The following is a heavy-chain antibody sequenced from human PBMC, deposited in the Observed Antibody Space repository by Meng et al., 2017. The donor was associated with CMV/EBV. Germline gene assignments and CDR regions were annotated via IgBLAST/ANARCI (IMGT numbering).Heavy chain of an antibody. V-gene: IGHV1-69*02. CDR3: ARGYCSSTSCSAPDY. J-gene: IGHJ4*02. D-gene: IGHD2-2*01. CDR2: IIPILGIA. CDR1: GGTFSSYT. Sequence: VKVSCKASGGTFSSYTISWVRQAPGQGLEWMGRIIPILGIANYAQKFQGRVTITADKSTSTAYMELSSLRSEDTAVYYCARGYCSSTSCSAPDYWGQGTLVTVSS.